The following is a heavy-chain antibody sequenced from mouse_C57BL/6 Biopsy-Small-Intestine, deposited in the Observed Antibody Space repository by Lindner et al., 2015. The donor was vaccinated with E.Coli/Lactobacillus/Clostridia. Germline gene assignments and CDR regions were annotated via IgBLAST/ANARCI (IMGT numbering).Heavy chain of an antibody. V-gene: IGHV1-50*01. J-gene: IGHJ3*01. Sequence: SVKVSCKASGYTFSTYGISWVRQDPGQGFEWMGWSSGSNDNTNYAQKFRGRVTMTTDTSTSTAYMELRSLTSDDTAIYYCARGEDDPFDIWGQGTMVTVSS. CDR3: ARGEDDPFDI. CDR1: GYTFSTYG. CDR2: SSGSNDNT.